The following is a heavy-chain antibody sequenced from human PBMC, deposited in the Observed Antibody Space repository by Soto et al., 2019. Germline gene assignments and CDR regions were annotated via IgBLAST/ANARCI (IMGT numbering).Heavy chain of an antibody. CDR3: ARGLRYYYDSSGYPIPSS. CDR2: MNPNSGST. Sequence: ASVKVSCKASGYTFTSYDINWVRQATGQGLEWMGWMNPNSGSTGYAQKFQGRVTMTRNISISTAYMELSSLRSEDTAVYYCARGLRYYYDSSGYPIPSSWGQGTLVTVSS. CDR1: GYTFTSYD. D-gene: IGHD3-22*01. J-gene: IGHJ4*02. V-gene: IGHV1-8*01.